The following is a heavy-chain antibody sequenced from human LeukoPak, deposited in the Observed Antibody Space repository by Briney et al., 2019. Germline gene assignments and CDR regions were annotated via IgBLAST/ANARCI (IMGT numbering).Heavy chain of an antibody. Sequence: SETLSLTCTVSGGSISSYYWSWIRQPPGKGLEWIGYIYTSGSTNYNPSLKSRVTISVDPSKNQSSLKLSYVTAADTAVYYCATQETYYDFWSGYHNWFDPWGQGTLVTVSS. J-gene: IGHJ5*02. D-gene: IGHD3-3*01. CDR2: IYTSGST. V-gene: IGHV4-4*09. CDR1: GGSISSYY. CDR3: ATQETYYDFWSGYHNWFDP.